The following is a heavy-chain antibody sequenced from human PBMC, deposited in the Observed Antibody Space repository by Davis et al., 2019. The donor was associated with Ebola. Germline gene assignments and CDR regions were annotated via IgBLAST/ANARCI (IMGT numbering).Heavy chain of an antibody. D-gene: IGHD1-1*01. Sequence: ASVQVSCMASRYTFINYYVHWVRQAPGQRLEWTGIINPSGDTPRYAHKFQGRVTMTRDTSTSTVYMEVISLRSEDTAVYYCASPAGTTEHWFDYWGHGTQVTVSS. V-gene: IGHV1-46*01. CDR1: RYTFINYY. CDR2: INPSGDTP. J-gene: IGHJ4*01. CDR3: ASPAGTTEHWFDY.